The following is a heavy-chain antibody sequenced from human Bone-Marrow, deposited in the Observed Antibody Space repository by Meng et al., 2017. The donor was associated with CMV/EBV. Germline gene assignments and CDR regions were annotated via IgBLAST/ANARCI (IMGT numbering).Heavy chain of an antibody. Sequence: AASGFTVRNYAMSWVRQAPGKGLEWVSGITGSGGTTYYAGSVKGRFTISRDNSKSTLYLQMRSLRAEDTAVYYCAKRFGDNAFSFDSWGQGTLVTVSS. V-gene: IGHV3-23*01. CDR2: ITGSGGTT. D-gene: IGHD2-21*02. J-gene: IGHJ4*02. CDR1: GFTVRNYA. CDR3: AKRFGDNAFSFDS.